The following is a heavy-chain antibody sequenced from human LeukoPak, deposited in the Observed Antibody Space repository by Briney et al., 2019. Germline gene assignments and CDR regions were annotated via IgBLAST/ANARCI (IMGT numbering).Heavy chain of an antibody. Sequence: SETLSLTCAVSGYSISSGYYWGWIRPPPGKGLEWIGSIYHSGSTYYNPSLKSRVTISVDTSKNQFSLKLSSVTAADTAVYYCQVRGVSSNPSAYWGQGTLVTVSS. J-gene: IGHJ4*02. CDR3: QVRGVSSNPSAY. CDR1: GYSISSGYY. V-gene: IGHV4-38-2*01. CDR2: IYHSGST. D-gene: IGHD3-10*01.